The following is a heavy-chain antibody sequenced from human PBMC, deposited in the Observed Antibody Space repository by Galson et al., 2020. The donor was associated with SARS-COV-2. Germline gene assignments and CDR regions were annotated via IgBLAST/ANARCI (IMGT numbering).Heavy chain of an antibody. J-gene: IGHJ5*02. CDR2: IYHRGNS. Sequence: SETLSLTCAVSGDSISSNYWWNWVRQPPGKGLEWIGKIYHRGNSIQNPSLESRVTISIDESRNQFSLKLNSVTAADTAVYYCARSDTLQRYRPIYLWGHGTLVTVSS. D-gene: IGHD3-16*02. V-gene: IGHV4-4*02. CDR3: ARSDTLQRYRPIYL. CDR1: GDSISSNYW.